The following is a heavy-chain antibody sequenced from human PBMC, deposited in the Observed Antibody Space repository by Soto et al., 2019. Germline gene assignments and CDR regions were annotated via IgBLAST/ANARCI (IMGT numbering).Heavy chain of an antibody. CDR1: GFTFSDYY. CDR2: ISFTGSII. D-gene: IGHD5-12*01. CDR3: ARVIMATKHFDY. Sequence: QVQLVESGGGLVKPGGSLRLSCAASGFTFSDYYMSWIRQAPGKGLEWISYISFTGSIIYYADSLKGRFTVSRDNAKNSRYLQMNSLRAEDTAVYYCARVIMATKHFDYWGQGTLVTVSS. J-gene: IGHJ4*02. V-gene: IGHV3-11*01.